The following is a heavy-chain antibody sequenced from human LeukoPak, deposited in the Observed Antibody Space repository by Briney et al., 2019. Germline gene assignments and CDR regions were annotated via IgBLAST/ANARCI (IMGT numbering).Heavy chain of an antibody. V-gene: IGHV3-74*01. Sequence: PGGSLRLSCAASGFTFSSYWMHWVRQAPGKGLAWVSRINSDGSSTSYADSVKGRFTISRDNAKNTLYLQTNSLRAEDTAVYYCARGRGDGYNFDYWGQGTLVTVSS. CDR1: GFTFSSYW. CDR3: ARGRGDGYNFDY. D-gene: IGHD5-24*01. J-gene: IGHJ4*02. CDR2: INSDGSST.